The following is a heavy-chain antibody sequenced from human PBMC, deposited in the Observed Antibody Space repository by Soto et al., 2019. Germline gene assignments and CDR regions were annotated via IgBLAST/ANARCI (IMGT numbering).Heavy chain of an antibody. CDR3: TRVSPFLTGPDY. Sequence: GASVKVSCKASGYTFTSYYMHWVRQAPGQGLEWMGIINPSDATTSYPRKFQGRVTMTRDTSTSTVYMEMRSLRSEDTAVYYCTRVSPFLTGPDYWGQGTLVTVSS. V-gene: IGHV1-46*03. J-gene: IGHJ4*02. CDR1: GYTFTSYY. D-gene: IGHD3-9*01. CDR2: INPSDATT.